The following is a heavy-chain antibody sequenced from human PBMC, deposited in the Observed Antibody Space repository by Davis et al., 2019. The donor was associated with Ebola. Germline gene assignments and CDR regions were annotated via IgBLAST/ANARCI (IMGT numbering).Heavy chain of an antibody. CDR2: ISSSGSTI. Sequence: GESLKISCAASGFTFSDYYMSWIRQAPGKGLEWVSYISSSGSTIYYADSVKGRFTISRDNSKNTLYLQMNSLRAEDTAVYYCARDGGRDSWDWGQGTLVTVSS. D-gene: IGHD6-13*01. CDR3: ARDGGRDSWD. V-gene: IGHV3-11*04. CDR1: GFTFSDYY. J-gene: IGHJ4*02.